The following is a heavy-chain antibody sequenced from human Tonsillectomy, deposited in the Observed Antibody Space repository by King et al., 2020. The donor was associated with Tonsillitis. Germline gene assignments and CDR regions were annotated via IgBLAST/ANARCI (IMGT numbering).Heavy chain of an antibody. CDR2: IKQDGSEK. CDR1: GFTFSSYW. CDR3: ARDPPPPEYGDLRDY. J-gene: IGHJ4*02. D-gene: IGHD4-17*01. V-gene: IGHV3-7*01. Sequence: QLVQSGGGLVQPGGSLRLSCATSGFTFSSYWLSWVRQAPGKGLEWVANIKQDGSEKYYVDSVKGRFTISRDNAKNSLYLQMDSLRVEDTAVYYCARDPPPPEYGDLRDYWGQGTLVIVSS.